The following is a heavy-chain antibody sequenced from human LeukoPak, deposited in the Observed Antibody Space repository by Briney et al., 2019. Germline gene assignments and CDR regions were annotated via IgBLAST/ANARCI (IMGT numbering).Heavy chain of an antibody. Sequence: PGGSLRLSCAASGFTVSSNYMSWVRQAPGKGLEWVSVIYSGGSTYYADSVKGRFTISRDSSKNTLYLQMNSLRAEDTAVYYCVGYFDWLLADYWGQGTLVTVSS. D-gene: IGHD3-9*01. CDR3: VGYFDWLLADY. CDR1: GFTVSSNY. V-gene: IGHV3-66*02. CDR2: IYSGGST. J-gene: IGHJ4*02.